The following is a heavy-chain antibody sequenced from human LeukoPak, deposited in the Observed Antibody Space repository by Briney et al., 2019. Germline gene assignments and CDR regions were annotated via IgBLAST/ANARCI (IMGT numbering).Heavy chain of an antibody. CDR2: IYPGDSDT. D-gene: IGHD6-19*01. V-gene: IGHV5-51*01. CDR3: ASTPGIAVAGGRDYYGMDV. CDR1: GYSFTSYW. J-gene: IGHJ6*02. Sequence: GESLKISCKGSGYSFTSYWIGWVRQMPGKGLEWMGIIYPGDSDTRCSPSFQGQVTISADKSISTAYLQWSSLKASDTAMYYCASTPGIAVAGGRDYYGMDVWGQGTTVTVSS.